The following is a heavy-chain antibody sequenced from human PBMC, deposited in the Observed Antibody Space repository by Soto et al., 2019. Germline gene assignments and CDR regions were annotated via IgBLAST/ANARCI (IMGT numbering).Heavy chain of an antibody. CDR3: AGLTETGTTAYDH. CDR2: IIPVLDIE. V-gene: IGHV1-69*02. CDR1: GGTFSSYT. Sequence: QVQLVQSGAEVKKPGSSVKVSCKVSGGTFSSYTISWVRQAPGQGLEWMGRIIPVLDIEKYAQKFQGRVTITADKSTSTAQRELVILRSEDTAVYYCAGLTETGTTAYDHWGQGTLVNVSS. J-gene: IGHJ5*02. D-gene: IGHD1-7*01.